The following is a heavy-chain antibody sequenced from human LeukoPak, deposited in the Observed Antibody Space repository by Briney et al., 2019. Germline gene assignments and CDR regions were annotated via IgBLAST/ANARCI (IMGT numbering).Heavy chain of an antibody. V-gene: IGHV4-4*07. J-gene: IGHJ4*02. Sequence: PSETLSLTCTVSGGSISSYYWSWIRQPAGKGLEWIGRIYTTGTTNYNPSLKSRVTMSVDTSKNQFSLKLSSVTAADTAVYYCARSSYPHYYGSGREYYFDYWGQGTLVTVSS. D-gene: IGHD3-10*01. CDR2: IYTTGTT. CDR3: ARSSYPHYYGSGREYYFDY. CDR1: GGSISSYY.